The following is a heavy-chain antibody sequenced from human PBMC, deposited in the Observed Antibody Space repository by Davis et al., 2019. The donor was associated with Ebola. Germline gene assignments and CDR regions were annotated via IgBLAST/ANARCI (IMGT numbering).Heavy chain of an antibody. CDR2: INQDGSEK. V-gene: IGHV3-7*01. Sequence: GESLKISCAASGFTFSYSWMDWVRQAPGKGLEWVANINQDGSEKFYVDSVKGRFTISRDNAKKSLYLQLNSLRADDTAMYYCARDYYDNSGDGFDIWGQGTMVTVSS. J-gene: IGHJ3*02. D-gene: IGHD3-22*01. CDR1: GFTFSYSW. CDR3: ARDYYDNSGDGFDI.